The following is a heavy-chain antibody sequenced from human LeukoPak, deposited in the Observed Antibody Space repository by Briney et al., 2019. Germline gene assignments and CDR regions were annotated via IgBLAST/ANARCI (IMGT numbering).Heavy chain of an antibody. Sequence: GSSVKVSCKASGGTFSSYAISWVRQAPGQGLEWMGGIIPIFGTANYAQKFQGRVTITADESTSTAYMELSSLRSEDTAVYYCARGSFGGRLRYFDWLPYYYYYYMDVWGKGTTVTISS. CDR3: ARGSFGGRLRYFDWLPYYYYYYMDV. J-gene: IGHJ6*03. D-gene: IGHD3-9*01. CDR2: IIPIFGTA. V-gene: IGHV1-69*01. CDR1: GGTFSSYA.